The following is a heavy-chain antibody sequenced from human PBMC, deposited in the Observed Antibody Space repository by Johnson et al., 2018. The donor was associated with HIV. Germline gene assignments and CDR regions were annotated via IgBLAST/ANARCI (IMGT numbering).Heavy chain of an antibody. J-gene: IGHJ3*02. CDR1: GFTFSSYA. CDR3: ARAHNWHSDAFDI. V-gene: IGHV3-30*04. Sequence: QEQLVESGGGVVQPGRSLRLSCAASGFTFSSYAMHWVRPAPGKGLEWVAVISYDGSNNYYADSVKGRFTISRDNSKNTLYLQMNSLRAEDTAVYYCARAHNWHSDAFDIWGQGTMVTVSS. D-gene: IGHD1/OR15-1a*01. CDR2: ISYDGSNN.